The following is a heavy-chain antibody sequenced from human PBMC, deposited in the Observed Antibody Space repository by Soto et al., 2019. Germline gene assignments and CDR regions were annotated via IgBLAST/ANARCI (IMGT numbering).Heavy chain of an antibody. V-gene: IGHV1-18*01. CDR3: ASPEEAAGMEFRL. Sequence: ASVKVSCKASGYTFTSYGISWVRQAPGQGLEWMGWISANNGNTNYAQKLQGRVTMTTNTSTSTAYMELSSLRSEDTAVYYCASPEEAAGMEFRLWGQGTLVTVSS. CDR1: GYTFTSYG. CDR2: ISANNGNT. D-gene: IGHD6-13*01. J-gene: IGHJ4*02.